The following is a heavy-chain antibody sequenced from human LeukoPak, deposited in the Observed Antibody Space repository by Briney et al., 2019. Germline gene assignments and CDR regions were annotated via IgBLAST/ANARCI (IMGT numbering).Heavy chain of an antibody. CDR3: ARGPSLYYFDY. CDR2: IYHSGNT. D-gene: IGHD2/OR15-2a*01. J-gene: IGHJ4*02. CDR1: GGSISSSDYY. Sequence: HAGTLSLTCTVSGGSISSSDYYCGWIRQPPGKGLEWIGSIYHSGNTYYNPSLKSRVTISVDTSKNQFSLKLTSVTATDTAVYFCARGPSLYYFDYWGQGTLVTVSS. V-gene: IGHV4-39*01.